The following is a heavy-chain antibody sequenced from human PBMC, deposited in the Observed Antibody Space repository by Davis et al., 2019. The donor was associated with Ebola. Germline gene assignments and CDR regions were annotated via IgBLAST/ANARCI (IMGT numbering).Heavy chain of an antibody. J-gene: IGHJ6*02. CDR2: ISAYNGNT. D-gene: IGHD2-2*01. Sequence: AASVKVSCKASGYTFTSYGISWVRQAPGQGLEWMGWISAYNGNTNYAQKLQGRVTMTTDTSTSTAYMELRSLRSDDTAVYYCARDADIVLVPAAIGYYYYGMDVWGQGTTVTVSS. CDR1: GYTFTSYG. CDR3: ARDADIVLVPAAIGYYYYGMDV. V-gene: IGHV1-18*04.